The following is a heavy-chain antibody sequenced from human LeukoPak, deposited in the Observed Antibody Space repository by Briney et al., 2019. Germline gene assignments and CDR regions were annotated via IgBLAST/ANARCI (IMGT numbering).Heavy chain of an antibody. Sequence: ASVKVSCTASGGTFSSYAISWVRQAPGHGLEWMGGIIPIFGTANYAQKFQGRVTITTDESTSTAYMELSSLRSEDTAVYCCARDRGGIVGGWFDYWGQGTLVTVSS. CDR3: ARDRGGIVGGWFDY. V-gene: IGHV1-69*05. CDR1: GGTFSSYA. CDR2: IIPIFGTA. J-gene: IGHJ4*02. D-gene: IGHD1-26*01.